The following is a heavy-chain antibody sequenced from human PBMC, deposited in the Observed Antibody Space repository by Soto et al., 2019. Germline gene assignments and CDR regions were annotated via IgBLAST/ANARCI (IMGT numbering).Heavy chain of an antibody. J-gene: IGHJ4*02. CDR2: IYYSGST. V-gene: IGHV4-39*01. D-gene: IGHD6-19*01. CDR1: GGSISSSSYY. Sequence: QLQLQESGPGLVKPSETLSLTCTVSGGSISSSSYYWGWIRQPPGKGLEWIGSIYYSGSTYYNPSLKSRVTLSVDTSKNQFSLKLSSVTAADTAVYYCASVSGWYLAPVGYWGQGTLVTVSS. CDR3: ASVSGWYLAPVGY.